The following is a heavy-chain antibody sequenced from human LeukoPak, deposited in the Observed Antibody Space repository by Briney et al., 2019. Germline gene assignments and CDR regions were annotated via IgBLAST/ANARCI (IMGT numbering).Heavy chain of an antibody. CDR1: GGSISSYY. CDR2: IYYSGST. Sequence: SETLSLTCTVSGGSISSYYWSWIRQPPGKGLEWIGYIYYSGSTNYNPSLKSRVTIPVDTSKNQFSLKLSSVTAADTAVYYCARAGTRVAATYLLKYIFDYWGQGTLVTVSS. V-gene: IGHV4-59*01. CDR3: ARAGTRVAATYLLKYIFDY. D-gene: IGHD2-15*01. J-gene: IGHJ4*02.